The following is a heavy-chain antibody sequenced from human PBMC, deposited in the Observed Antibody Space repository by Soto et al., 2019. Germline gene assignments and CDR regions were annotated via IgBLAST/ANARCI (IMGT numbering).Heavy chain of an antibody. CDR1: GASISSSY. CDR2: VHYSGST. J-gene: IGHJ3*01. D-gene: IGHD3-22*01. CDR3: ARGYYDSRGQSNTFDV. V-gene: IGHV4-59*01. Sequence: ASETLSLTCTVSGASISSSYWSWIRQSPGKGLEWIGYVHYSGSTKYNPSLNSRVTLSIDTSKNQFSLKLSSVAAADTAVYYCARGYYDSRGQSNTFDVWGQGTMVTVSS.